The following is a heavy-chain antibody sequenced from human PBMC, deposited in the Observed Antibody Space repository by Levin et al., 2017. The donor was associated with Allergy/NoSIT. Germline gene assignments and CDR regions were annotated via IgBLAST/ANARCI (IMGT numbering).Heavy chain of an antibody. J-gene: IGHJ4*02. Sequence: SETLSLTCTVSGGSISSSSYYWGWIRQPPGTGLEWIGSIYYSGSTYYNPSLKSRVTISVDTSKNQFSLKLSSVTAADTAVYYCARQSGGYGRGPFDYWGQGTLVTVSS. CDR3: ARQSGGYGRGPFDY. V-gene: IGHV4-39*01. CDR1: GGSISSSSYY. CDR2: IYYSGST. D-gene: IGHD5-12*01.